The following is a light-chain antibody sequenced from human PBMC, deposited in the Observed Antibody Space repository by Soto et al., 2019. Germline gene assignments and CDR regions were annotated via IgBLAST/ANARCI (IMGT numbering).Light chain of an antibody. CDR2: DVS. Sequence: QSALTQPASVSGSPGQSITISCTGTSSDVGGCNYVSWYQQHPGKAPKFMIYDVSNRPSGVSNRFSGSKSGNTASLTISGLQAEDEADYYCSSYTTSNTRQIVFGTGTKLTVL. J-gene: IGLJ1*01. V-gene: IGLV2-14*01. CDR1: SSDVGGCNY. CDR3: SSYTTSNTRQIV.